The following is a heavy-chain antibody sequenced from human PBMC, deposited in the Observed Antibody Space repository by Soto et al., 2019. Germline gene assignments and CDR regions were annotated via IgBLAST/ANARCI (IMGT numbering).Heavy chain of an antibody. CDR2: IYSGGST. CDR1: GFTVSSNY. D-gene: IGHD3-22*01. J-gene: IGHJ6*02. CDR3: ARDPGHYYDSSGNYGMDV. V-gene: IGHV3-53*01. Sequence: EVQLVESGGGLIQPGGSLRLPCAASGFTVSSNYMRWVRQAPGEGLEWVSVIYSGGSTYYADSVKGRFTISRDNSKNTLYLQMNSLRAEDTAVYYCARDPGHYYDSSGNYGMDVWGQGTTVTVSS.